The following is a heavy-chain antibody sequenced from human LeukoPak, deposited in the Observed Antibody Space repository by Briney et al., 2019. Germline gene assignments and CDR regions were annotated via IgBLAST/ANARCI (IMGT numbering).Heavy chain of an antibody. CDR3: AKGYSITMAASGY. CDR2: ISYDGSNK. V-gene: IGHV3-30*18. D-gene: IGHD3-10*01. J-gene: IGHJ4*02. Sequence: GRSLRLSCAASGFTFSSYGMHWVRQAPGKGLEWVAVISYDGSNKYYADSVKGRFTISRDNSKNTLYLQMNSLRAEDTAVYYCAKGYSITMAASGYWGQGTLATVSS. CDR1: GFTFSSYG.